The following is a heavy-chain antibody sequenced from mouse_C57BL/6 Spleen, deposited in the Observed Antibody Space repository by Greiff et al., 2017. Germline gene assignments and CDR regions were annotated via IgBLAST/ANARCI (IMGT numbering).Heavy chain of an antibody. Sequence: EVQLVESGGGLVKPGGSLTLSCAASGFTFSSYAMSWVRQTPEKRLEWVATISDGGSYTYYPDNVKGRFTISRDNAKNNLYLQMSHLKSEDTAMYYCARDTMVTFDYWGQGTTLTVSS. J-gene: IGHJ2*01. CDR2: ISDGGSYT. CDR1: GFTFSSYA. D-gene: IGHD2-2*01. V-gene: IGHV5-4*01. CDR3: ARDTMVTFDY.